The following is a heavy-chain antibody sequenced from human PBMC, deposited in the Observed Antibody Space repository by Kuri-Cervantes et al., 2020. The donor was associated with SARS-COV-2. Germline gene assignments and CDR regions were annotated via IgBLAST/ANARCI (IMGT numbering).Heavy chain of an antibody. Sequence: LRLSCTVSGGSISSGSYYWTWIRQPAGKGLEWIGRLYTSGSTNYNPSLKSRVTISADTSKNQFSPNLSSVVAADTAVYYCARGIAVAGAKYFDYWGQGTLVTVSS. CDR2: LYTSGST. D-gene: IGHD6-19*01. CDR1: GGSISSGSYY. CDR3: ARGIAVAGAKYFDY. V-gene: IGHV4-61*02. J-gene: IGHJ4*02.